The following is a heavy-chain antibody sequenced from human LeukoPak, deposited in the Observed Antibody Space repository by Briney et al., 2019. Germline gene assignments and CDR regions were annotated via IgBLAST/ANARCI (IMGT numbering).Heavy chain of an antibody. CDR2: IYYSGST. Sequence: SETLSLTCTVSGGSISSSNYYWGWIRQPPGKGLEWIGCIYYSGSTFYNPSLKSRVTISVDTSKNQFSLKLSSLTAADTAVYYCARSHSRGFYYMDVWGKGTTVTVSS. CDR1: GGSISSSNYY. D-gene: IGHD3-22*01. J-gene: IGHJ6*03. V-gene: IGHV4-39*01. CDR3: ARSHSRGFYYMDV.